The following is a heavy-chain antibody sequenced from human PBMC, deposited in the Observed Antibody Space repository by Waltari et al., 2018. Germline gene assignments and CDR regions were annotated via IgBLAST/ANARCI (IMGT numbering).Heavy chain of an antibody. D-gene: IGHD1-26*01. J-gene: IGHJ3*02. V-gene: IGHV4-59*01. CDR1: GGSTSSYY. CDR3: ARYSGTYDTFDI. CDR2: IYYSGSA. Sequence: QVQLQESGPGLVKPSETLSLTCTVPGGSTSSYYWSWIRQSPGKGLEWIGYIYYSGSAKYNPSLKSRVTISVDTSKNQFSLKLSSMTAADTAVYYCARYSGTYDTFDIWGQGTMVTVSS.